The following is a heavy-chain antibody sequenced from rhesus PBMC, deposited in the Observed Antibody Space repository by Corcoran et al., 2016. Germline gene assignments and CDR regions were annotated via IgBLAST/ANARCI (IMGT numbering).Heavy chain of an antibody. CDR3: ASATGDFDY. J-gene: IGHJ4*01. V-gene: IGHV4-169*02. CDR2: IYGSGSST. CDR1: GGSISSSF. Sequence: QLQLQESGPGLVKPSETLSVTCAVSGGSISSSFWSWIRQAPGKGLEWIGYIYGSGSSTNYNPSLKSRVTLSVDTSKNQFSLKRSSVTAADTAVYYCASATGDFDYWGQGVLVTVSS.